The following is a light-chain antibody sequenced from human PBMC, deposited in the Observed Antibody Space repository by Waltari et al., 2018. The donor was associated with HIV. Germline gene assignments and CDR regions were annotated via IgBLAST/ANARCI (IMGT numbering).Light chain of an antibody. CDR2: YDD. Sequence: QSVLTQPPSVSEAPRQRVTISCSGRSSNIQNNAVTWYQQVPGKAPKLLIYYDDLLSSGVSDRFSGSKSGTSASLAIRGLQSEDEADYYCAAWDDSLNGYVFGSGTKVTVL. CDR1: SSNIQNNA. J-gene: IGLJ1*01. V-gene: IGLV1-36*01. CDR3: AAWDDSLNGYV.